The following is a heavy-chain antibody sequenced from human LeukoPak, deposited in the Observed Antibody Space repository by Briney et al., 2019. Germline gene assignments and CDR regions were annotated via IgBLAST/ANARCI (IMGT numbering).Heavy chain of an antibody. J-gene: IGHJ6*04. CDR3: ARLDIVVVPSDISLPYYYAMDV. Sequence: SETLSLTCAVYGGSLSGYYWGWIRQPPGGGLGCNGEINHRGSTTTNPSLKSRVTISVDTSKNQFSLKLSSVTAADTAAYYWARLDIVVVPSDISLPYYYAMDVWGKGTPVTVSS. CDR2: INHRGST. D-gene: IGHD2-2*02. CDR1: GGSLSGYY. V-gene: IGHV4-34*01.